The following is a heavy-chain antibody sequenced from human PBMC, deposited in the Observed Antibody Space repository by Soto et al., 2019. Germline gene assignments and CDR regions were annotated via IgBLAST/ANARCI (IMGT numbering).Heavy chain of an antibody. CDR2: ISGSGSAT. V-gene: IGHV3-23*01. Sequence: EVQLLESGGGLVQPGGSLRLSCAVSGLPFTKYAMSWVRQAPGKGLEWVSAISGSGSATHYADSVKGRFTISRDNSKNTVSLQMNSLRVEDTAIYFCAKRSGFDSGRFDYWCQGTLVTVSS. D-gene: IGHD5-12*01. CDR3: AKRSGFDSGRFDY. J-gene: IGHJ4*02. CDR1: GLPFTKYA.